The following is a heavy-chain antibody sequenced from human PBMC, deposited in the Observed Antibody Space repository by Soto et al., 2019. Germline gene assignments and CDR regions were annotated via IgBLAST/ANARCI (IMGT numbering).Heavy chain of an antibody. Sequence: QVQLVESGGGVVQPGRSLRLSCAASGFTFSSYGMHWVRQAPGKGLEWVAVIWYDGSNKYYADSVTGRFTIFRDNSKNTLYLQMNSLRAEDTAVYYCARASPLYYYYYMDVWGKGTTVTVSS. V-gene: IGHV3-33*01. CDR2: IWYDGSNK. CDR1: GFTFSSYG. CDR3: ARASPLYYYYYMDV. J-gene: IGHJ6*03.